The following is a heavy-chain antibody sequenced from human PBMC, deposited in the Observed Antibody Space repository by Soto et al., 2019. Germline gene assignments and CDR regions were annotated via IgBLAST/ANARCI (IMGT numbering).Heavy chain of an antibody. J-gene: IGHJ5*02. Sequence: GGSLRLSCAASGLPFSSYTMSWVRQAPGKGLEWVSSFSGRDATTYYADSVKGRFTISRDNSKNTLYLQMNSLRAEDTALYFCVRTRVGATNGGWFDPWGQGALVIVSS. CDR3: VRTRVGATNGGWFDP. V-gene: IGHV3-23*01. D-gene: IGHD1-26*01. CDR2: FSGRDATT. CDR1: GLPFSSYT.